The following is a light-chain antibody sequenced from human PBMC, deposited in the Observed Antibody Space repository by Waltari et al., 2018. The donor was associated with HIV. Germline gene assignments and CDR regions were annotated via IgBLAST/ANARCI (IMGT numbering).Light chain of an antibody. Sequence: QSPLTQPPSVSGSPGQSVTISCTGTSNDGGGYNFVSWYQQQPGKAPQLLISDVTRRPSGVPDRFSGSKSGNTASLTISGLQDDDEADYFCCSYAGTYTLVFGGGTKLTVL. CDR2: DVT. CDR3: CSYAGTYTLV. J-gene: IGLJ3*02. CDR1: SNDGGGYNF. V-gene: IGLV2-11*01.